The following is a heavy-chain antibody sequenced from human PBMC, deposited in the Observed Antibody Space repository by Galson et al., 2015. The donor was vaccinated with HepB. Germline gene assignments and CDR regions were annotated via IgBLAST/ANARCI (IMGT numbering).Heavy chain of an antibody. D-gene: IGHD6-19*01. Sequence: SLRLSCAASGFRFGSYAMHWVRQAPGKALVWLAVISYDGDKIYYPDYVKGRFTISRDNSKNTLYLQMNSLRPEDTAVYYCARPKEQWRDAEEAYGMDVWGQGTTVIVSS. CDR3: ARPKEQWRDAEEAYGMDV. CDR2: ISYDGDKI. V-gene: IGHV3-30-3*01. J-gene: IGHJ6*02. CDR1: GFRFGSYA.